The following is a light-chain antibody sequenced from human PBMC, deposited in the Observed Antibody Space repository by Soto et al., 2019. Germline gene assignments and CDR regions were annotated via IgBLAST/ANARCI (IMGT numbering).Light chain of an antibody. Sequence: DIQMTQSPSTLSASVGDRVTIICRASQSISGWLAWYQQKPGKAPKLLIYKAPSLESGVPSRFSGSGSGTEFTLTISSLQPDDFATYYCQQYNSYSTFGQGTKVEI. CDR3: QQYNSYST. CDR1: QSISGW. CDR2: KAP. V-gene: IGKV1-5*03. J-gene: IGKJ1*01.